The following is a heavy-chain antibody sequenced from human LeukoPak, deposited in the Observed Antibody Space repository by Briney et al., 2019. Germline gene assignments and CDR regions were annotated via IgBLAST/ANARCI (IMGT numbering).Heavy chain of an antibody. CDR2: IYYSGST. CDR3: ASLAAAAPGAFDI. V-gene: IGHV4-31*03. CDR1: GGSISSGGYY. Sequence: SPSETLSLTCTVSGGSISSGGYYWSWIRQHPGKGLEWIGYIYYSGSTYYNPSLKSRVTISVDTSKNQFSLKLSSVTAADTAVYYCASLAAAAPGAFDIWGQGTMVTVSS. J-gene: IGHJ3*02. D-gene: IGHD6-13*01.